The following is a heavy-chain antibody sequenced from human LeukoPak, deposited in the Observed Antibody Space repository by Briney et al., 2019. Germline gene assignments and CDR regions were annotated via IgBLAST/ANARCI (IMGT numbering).Heavy chain of an antibody. V-gene: IGHV3-48*03. J-gene: IGHJ4*02. D-gene: IGHD1-26*01. CDR1: GFTFSSYE. CDR3: ASDPVVGATLGGN. Sequence: GGSLRLSCAASGFTFSSYEMSWVRQAPGKGLEWVSYISSSGSTIYYADSVKGRFTISRDNAKNSLYLQMNSLRAEDTAVYYCASDPVVGATLGGNWGQGTLVTVSS. CDR2: ISSSGSTI.